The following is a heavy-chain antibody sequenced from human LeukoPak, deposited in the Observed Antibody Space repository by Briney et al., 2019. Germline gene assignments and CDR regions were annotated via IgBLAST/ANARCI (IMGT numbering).Heavy chain of an antibody. Sequence: GGSLRLSCAASGFTFSRYDMHWVRQATGRGLEWVSAIGTAGDTYYPGSVKGRFTISRENAKNSLYLQMNSLRAGDTAVYYCVRVVRGPKDYYFDYWGQGTLVTVSS. CDR2: IGTAGDT. CDR1: GFTFSRYD. J-gene: IGHJ4*02. V-gene: IGHV3-13*01. CDR3: VRVVRGPKDYYFDY. D-gene: IGHD3-10*01.